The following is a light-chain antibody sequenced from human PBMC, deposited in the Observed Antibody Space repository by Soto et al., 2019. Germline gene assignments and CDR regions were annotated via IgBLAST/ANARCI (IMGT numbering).Light chain of an antibody. CDR3: TSYAGYNNPVV. CDR1: SSDVGGYNY. Sequence: QSALTQPPSASGSPGQSVTISCTGTSSDVGGYNYVSWYQQHPDKAPKLMIYEVNKRPSGVPDRFSGSKSGNTASLTVSGLQAEDEADYYCTSYAGYNNPVVFGGGTQLTVL. CDR2: EVN. J-gene: IGLJ2*01. V-gene: IGLV2-8*01.